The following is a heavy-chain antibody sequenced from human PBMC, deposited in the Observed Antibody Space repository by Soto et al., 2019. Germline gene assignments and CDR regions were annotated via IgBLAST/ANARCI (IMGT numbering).Heavy chain of an antibody. D-gene: IGHD6-19*01. Sequence: GESLKISCAASGFTFSNAWMSWVRQAPGKGLEWVGRIKSKTDGGTTDYAAPVKGRFTISRDDSKNTLYLQMNSLKTEDTAVYYWTTGEPESLGGWYGYYFDYWGQGTLVTVSS. CDR3: TTGEPESLGGWYGYYFDY. CDR2: IKSKTDGGTT. J-gene: IGHJ4*02. V-gene: IGHV3-15*01. CDR1: GFTFSNAW.